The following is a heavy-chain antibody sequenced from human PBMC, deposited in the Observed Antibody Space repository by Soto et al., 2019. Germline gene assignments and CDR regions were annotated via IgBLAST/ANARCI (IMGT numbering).Heavy chain of an antibody. Sequence: QVQLVQSGAEVKKPGSSVKVSCKASGGTFKNYAIRWVRQAPGQGLEWMGGIIPIFDTPDYARKFQGRVTITADKSRTIVYMELSSLRSEDTAVYYCARGPPRRDGYNTNWGQGTLVTVSS. V-gene: IGHV1-69*06. D-gene: IGHD2-8*01. J-gene: IGHJ4*02. CDR3: ARGPPRRDGYNTN. CDR2: IIPIFDTP. CDR1: GGTFKNYA.